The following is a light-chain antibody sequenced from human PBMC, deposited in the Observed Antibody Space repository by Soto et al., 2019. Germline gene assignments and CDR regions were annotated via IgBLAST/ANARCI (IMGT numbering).Light chain of an antibody. CDR2: DAS. CDR1: QSVSSY. CDR3: QQRSNWT. V-gene: IGKV3-11*01. J-gene: IGKJ1*01. Sequence: IVLTQSPATLSFSPGEIATLSCRASQSVSSYLAWYQQNPGQAPRLLIYDASNRATGIPARFSGSGSGTDFTLTISSLEPEDFAVYYCQQRSNWTFGQGTKVDIK.